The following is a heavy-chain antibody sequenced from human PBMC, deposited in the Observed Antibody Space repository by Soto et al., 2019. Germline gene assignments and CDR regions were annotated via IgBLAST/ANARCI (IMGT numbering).Heavy chain of an antibody. Sequence: ASVKVSCKASGYTFTSYGISWVRQAPGQGLEWMGWISAYNGNTNYAQKLQGRVTMTTDTSTSTAYMELRSLRSDDTAVYYCARSRGLDFWRGYPGAYYVMDVCGQGTTVTVSS. V-gene: IGHV1-18*04. CDR3: ARSRGLDFWRGYPGAYYVMDV. J-gene: IGHJ6*02. D-gene: IGHD3-3*01. CDR2: ISAYNGNT. CDR1: GYTFTSYG.